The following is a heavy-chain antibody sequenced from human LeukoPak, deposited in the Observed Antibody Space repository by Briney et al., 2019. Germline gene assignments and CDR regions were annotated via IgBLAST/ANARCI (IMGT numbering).Heavy chain of an antibody. Sequence: GGSLRLSCAASGFTFSSYAMSWVRQAPGKGPEWVSAISGSGGSTYYADSVKGRFTISRDNSKNTLYLQMNSLRAEDTAVYYCAKDVEYYDFWSGYPNAFDIWGQGTMVTVSS. D-gene: IGHD3-3*01. J-gene: IGHJ3*02. CDR3: AKDVEYYDFWSGYPNAFDI. CDR1: GFTFSSYA. V-gene: IGHV3-23*01. CDR2: ISGSGGST.